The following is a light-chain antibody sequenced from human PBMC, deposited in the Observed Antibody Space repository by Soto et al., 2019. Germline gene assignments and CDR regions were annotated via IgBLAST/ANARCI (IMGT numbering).Light chain of an antibody. Sequence: DIVMTQSPLSLPVTPGEPASISCRSSQSLLHSNGYNYLDWYLQKPGQSPQLLIYLGSNRASGVPDRFSGSGSGTDFTLENSRVEAEDVGVYYCMQALQTPLTFGGGTKVEIK. V-gene: IGKV2-28*01. CDR1: QSLLHSNGYNY. J-gene: IGKJ4*01. CDR3: MQALQTPLT. CDR2: LGS.